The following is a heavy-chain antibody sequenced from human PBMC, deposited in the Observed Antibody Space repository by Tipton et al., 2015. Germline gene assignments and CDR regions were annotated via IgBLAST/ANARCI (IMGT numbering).Heavy chain of an antibody. V-gene: IGHV4-38-2*01. CDR3: ARSRYTVTPDS. Sequence: TLSLTCDVSGYSISSGYYWSWIRQPPGKGLEWIGSFFHSGNTFHNPSLRSRVIISVDTSKNQISLTVTSVTAAGTAVYYCARSRYTVTPDSWGQGTLVTVSS. J-gene: IGHJ4*02. CDR2: FFHSGNT. CDR1: GYSISSGYY. D-gene: IGHD4-17*01.